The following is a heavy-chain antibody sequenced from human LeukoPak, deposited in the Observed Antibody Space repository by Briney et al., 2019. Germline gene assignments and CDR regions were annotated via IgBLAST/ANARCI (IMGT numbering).Heavy chain of an antibody. CDR3: ASGDRPYCSSTSCYATKT. Sequence: ASVKVSCKASGYTFTSYYMHWVRQAPGQGLEWMGIINPSGGSTSYAQKFQGRVTMTRDMSTSTVYMELSSLRSEGTAVYYCASGDRPYCSSTSCYATKTWGQGTLVTVSS. V-gene: IGHV1-46*01. CDR2: INPSGGST. D-gene: IGHD2-2*01. CDR1: GYTFTSYY. J-gene: IGHJ4*02.